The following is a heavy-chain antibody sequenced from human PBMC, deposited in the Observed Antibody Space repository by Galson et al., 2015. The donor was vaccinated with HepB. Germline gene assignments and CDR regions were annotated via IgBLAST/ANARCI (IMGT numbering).Heavy chain of an antibody. CDR2: INPSGGST. D-gene: IGHD3-3*01. V-gene: IGHV1-46*03. Sequence: SVKVSCKASGGTFSSYAISWVRQAPGQGLEWMGIINPSGGSTSYAQKFQGRVTMTRDTSTSTVYMELSSLRSEDTAVYYCARNSLQYDFWSGGRSPSWFDPWGQGTLVTVSS. CDR1: GGTFSSYA. CDR3: ARNSLQYDFWSGGRSPSWFDP. J-gene: IGHJ5*02.